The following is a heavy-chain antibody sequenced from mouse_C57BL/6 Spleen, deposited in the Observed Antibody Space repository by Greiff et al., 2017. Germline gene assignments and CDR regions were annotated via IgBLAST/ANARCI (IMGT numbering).Heavy chain of an antibody. J-gene: IGHJ2*01. CDR3: AREATLRYYFGD. D-gene: IGHD3-2*02. V-gene: IGHV1-47*01. CDR2: FLPYNVDT. Sequence: VQLQQSGAELVKPGASVKMSCKASGYTFTTYPFEWLKQNHGKSLEWIGNFLPYNVDTKYNEKFKGKATLTVEKSSSTAYLELSRLTSDDSSVYYCAREATLRYYFGDWGQGTTLTVAS. CDR1: GYTFTTYP.